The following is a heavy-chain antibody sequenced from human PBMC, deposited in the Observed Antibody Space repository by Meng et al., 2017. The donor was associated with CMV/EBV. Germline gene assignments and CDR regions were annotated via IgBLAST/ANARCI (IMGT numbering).Heavy chain of an antibody. V-gene: IGHV1-24*01. CDR3: ATGGSTTDHREIDWFDP. CDR2: FDPEDGET. J-gene: IGHJ5*02. D-gene: IGHD3-16*01. CDR1: GYTLTELS. Sequence: QVQLVQPGAEVKKPGDSVKVSCKVSGYTLTELSMHWVRQAPGKGLEWMGGFDPEDGETIYAQKFQGRVTMTEDTSTDTAYMELSSLRSEDTAVYYCATGGSTTDHREIDWFDPWGQGTLVTVSS.